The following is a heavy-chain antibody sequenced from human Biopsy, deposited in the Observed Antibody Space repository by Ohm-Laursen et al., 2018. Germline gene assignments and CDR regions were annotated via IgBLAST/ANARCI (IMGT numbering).Heavy chain of an antibody. CDR1: GESFNGYY. CDR3: VRGVDYYDPYHYYALDV. D-gene: IGHD3-22*01. CDR2: INHSRRT. Sequence: SETLSLTCAVYGESFNGYYWSWIRQTPGKGLEWIGEINHSRRTNYNPSLKSRVTISVDTSKSQFSLKVRSVTAADTAVYYCVRGVDYYDPYHYYALDVWGQGTTVTVSS. V-gene: IGHV4-34*01. J-gene: IGHJ6*02.